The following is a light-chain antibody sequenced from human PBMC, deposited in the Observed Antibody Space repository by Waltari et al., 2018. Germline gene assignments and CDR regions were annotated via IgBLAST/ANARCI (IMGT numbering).Light chain of an antibody. CDR3: LQYNAYRT. CDR2: RTS. V-gene: IGKV1-5*03. Sequence: DVHMTQSPPAVSASVGDTVTMTCRASESVATWLAWYHQQSGGVPRLLMYRTSTLERGVPSRFRGSGAGTEFTLTINNLQPEDTGTYFCLQYNAYRTFGPGTNVEV. J-gene: IGKJ1*01. CDR1: ESVATW.